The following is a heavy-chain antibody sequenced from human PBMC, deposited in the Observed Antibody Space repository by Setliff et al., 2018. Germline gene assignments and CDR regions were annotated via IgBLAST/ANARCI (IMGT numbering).Heavy chain of an antibody. V-gene: IGHV3-23*01. D-gene: IGHD2-2*01. CDR2: ITHSGWDT. Sequence: GGSLRLSCAASGFTFSSYWMSWVRQAPGKGLEWISAITHSGWDTYHADSVKGRFTISRANSQNTLFLQMNSLRVEDTAVYFCVKGSSDSRPYYFDYWGQGMLVTVSS. CDR1: GFTFSSYW. CDR3: VKGSSDSRPYYFDY. J-gene: IGHJ4*02.